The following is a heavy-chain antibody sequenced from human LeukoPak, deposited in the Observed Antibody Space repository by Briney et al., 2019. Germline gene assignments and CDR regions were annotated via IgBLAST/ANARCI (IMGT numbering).Heavy chain of an antibody. V-gene: IGHV1-46*01. D-gene: IGHD2-15*01. CDR1: GYTFTTYY. CDR2: INPSGGST. J-gene: IGHJ4*02. CDR3: ARGESNIVVVVAATLFDY. Sequence: ASVTVSCKASGYTFTTYYMHWVRQAPGQGLEWMGIINPSGGSTSNAQKFQGRVTMTRDTSTSTVYMELSSLRSEDTAVYYCARGESNIVVVVAATLFDYWGQGTLVTVSS.